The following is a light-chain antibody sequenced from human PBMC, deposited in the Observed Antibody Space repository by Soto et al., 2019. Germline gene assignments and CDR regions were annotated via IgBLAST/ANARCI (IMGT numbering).Light chain of an antibody. CDR1: SSDVGGYNY. V-gene: IGLV2-11*01. J-gene: IGLJ1*01. Sequence: QSALTQPRSVSGSPGQSVTISCTGTSSDVGGYNYVSWYQQHPSKAPKLMIYDVTKRPSGVPDRFSGSKSDNTASLTISGLQAEDEADYYCCSYAGSYTYVFGTGTKVTV. CDR3: CSYAGSYTYV. CDR2: DVT.